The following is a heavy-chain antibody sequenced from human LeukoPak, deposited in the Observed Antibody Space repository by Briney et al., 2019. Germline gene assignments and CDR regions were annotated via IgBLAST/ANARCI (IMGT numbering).Heavy chain of an antibody. D-gene: IGHD3-3*01. J-gene: IGHJ6*03. Sequence: GGSLRLSCAASGFTFSSYSMNWVRQAPGKGLEWVSSISSSSSYIYYADSVKGRFTISRDNAKNSLYLQMNSLRAEDTAVYYCARDVVLRFLEWLTRDYYYMDVWGKGTTVTVSS. CDR2: ISSSSSYI. CDR3: ARDVVLRFLEWLTRDYYYMDV. CDR1: GFTFSSYS. V-gene: IGHV3-21*01.